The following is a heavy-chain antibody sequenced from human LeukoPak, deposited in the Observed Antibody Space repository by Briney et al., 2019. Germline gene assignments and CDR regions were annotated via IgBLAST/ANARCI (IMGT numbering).Heavy chain of an antibody. J-gene: IGHJ6*03. CDR1: GGSISSSNW. CDR3: ARGPRVGTAMEPYYYYMDV. Sequence: SGTLSLTCAVSGGSISSSNWWSWVREPPGKGLEWIGEIYHSGSTNYNPSLKSRVTISVDKSKNQFSLKLSSVTAADTAVYYCARGPRVGTAMEPYYYYMDVWGKGTTVTVSS. V-gene: IGHV4-4*02. D-gene: IGHD5-18*01. CDR2: IYHSGST.